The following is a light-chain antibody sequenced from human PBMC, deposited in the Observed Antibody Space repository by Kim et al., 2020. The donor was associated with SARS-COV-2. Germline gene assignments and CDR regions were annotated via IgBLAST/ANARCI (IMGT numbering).Light chain of an antibody. V-gene: IGKV3-20*01. Sequence: SPGERATPSCRASQSVSSSYLAWYQQKPGQAPRLLIYGASSRATGIPDRFSGSGSGTDFTLTISRLEPEDFAVYYCQQYGSSPPLTFGGGTKLEI. J-gene: IGKJ4*01. CDR1: QSVSSSY. CDR3: QQYGSSPPLT. CDR2: GAS.